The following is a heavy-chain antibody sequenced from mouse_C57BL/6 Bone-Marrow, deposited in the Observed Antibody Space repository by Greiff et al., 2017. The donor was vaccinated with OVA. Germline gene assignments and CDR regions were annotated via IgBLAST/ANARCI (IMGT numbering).Heavy chain of an antibody. CDR1: GYTFTSYW. J-gene: IGHJ2*01. D-gene: IGHD2-4*01. V-gene: IGHV1-69*01. Sequence: VQLQQPGAELVMPGASVKLSCKASGYTFTSYWMHWVKQRPGQGLEWIGEIDPSDSYTNYNQKFKGKSTLTVDKSSSTAYMQLSSLTSEDSAVYYCARRGYDYGEVDYWGQGTTLTVAS. CDR3: ARRGYDYGEVDY. CDR2: IDPSDSYT.